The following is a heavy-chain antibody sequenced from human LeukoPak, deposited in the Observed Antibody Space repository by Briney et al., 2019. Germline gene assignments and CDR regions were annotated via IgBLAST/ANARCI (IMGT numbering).Heavy chain of an antibody. Sequence: GGSLRLSCAASGFPFSAYWMHWVRQVPGKGLVWVSRINSDGTTTNYADSMKGRFTISRDNAKNTLYLQMNSLRAEDTAVYYCARETIAVVPAALYWGQGTLVTVSS. CDR2: INSDGTTT. D-gene: IGHD2-2*01. CDR3: ARETIAVVPAALY. V-gene: IGHV3-74*01. CDR1: GFPFSAYW. J-gene: IGHJ4*02.